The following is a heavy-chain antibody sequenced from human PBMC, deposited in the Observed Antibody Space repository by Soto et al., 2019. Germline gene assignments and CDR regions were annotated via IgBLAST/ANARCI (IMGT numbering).Heavy chain of an antibody. Sequence: SETLSLTCTVSGGSISSSSYYWGWIRQPPGKGLEWIGSIYYSGSTYYNPSLKSRVTISVDTSKNQFSLKLSSVTAADTAVYYCARVAVAGILLMGLDYWGQGTLVTVSS. D-gene: IGHD6-19*01. V-gene: IGHV4-39*01. J-gene: IGHJ4*02. CDR2: IYYSGST. CDR3: ARVAVAGILLMGLDY. CDR1: GGSISSSSYY.